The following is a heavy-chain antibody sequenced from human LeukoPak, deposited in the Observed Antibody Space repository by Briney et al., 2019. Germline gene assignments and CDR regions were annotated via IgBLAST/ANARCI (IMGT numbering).Heavy chain of an antibody. J-gene: IGHJ3*02. CDR1: GFIFSSYG. CDR3: AADGHVDRDAFDI. CDR2: IIPIVGIA. Sequence: PGGSLRLSCAASGFIFSSYGMHWVRQAPGQGLEWMGRIIPIVGIANYAQKLEGRVTITEDKSTSTAYMELSSLRAEETAVYYCAADGHVDRDAFDIWGQGTMVTVSS. V-gene: IGHV1-69*04.